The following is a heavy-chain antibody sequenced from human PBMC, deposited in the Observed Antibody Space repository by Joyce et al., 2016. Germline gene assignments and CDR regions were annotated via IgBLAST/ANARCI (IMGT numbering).Heavy chain of an antibody. D-gene: IGHD6-13*01. Sequence: QVQLQQWGAGLLKHSETLSLTCAVYGGSFSGYNWNWIRQPPGKGLEWIGEINHSGSSNYNPSLKSRVTISIDTSKNQFSLKLSSVTAADTAVYYCARETGIDAHWGQGTLVTVSS. V-gene: IGHV4-34*01. CDR1: GGSFSGYN. CDR2: INHSGSS. J-gene: IGHJ4*02. CDR3: ARETGIDAH.